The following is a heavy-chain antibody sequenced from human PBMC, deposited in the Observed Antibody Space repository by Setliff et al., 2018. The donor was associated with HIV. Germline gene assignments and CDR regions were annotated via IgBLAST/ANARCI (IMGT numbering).Heavy chain of an antibody. J-gene: IGHJ4*02. Sequence: LRLSCVASGFNLYTTAMTWIRQIPGKGLEWVSSISGPGDIIFFADSLKGRFTISRDNSKNTIYLQMVSLRAEDTAVYFCAKGNYRFENWGQGTQVTVS. CDR1: GFNLYTTA. CDR2: ISGPGDII. D-gene: IGHD3-16*02. CDR3: AKGNYRFEN. V-gene: IGHV3-23*01.